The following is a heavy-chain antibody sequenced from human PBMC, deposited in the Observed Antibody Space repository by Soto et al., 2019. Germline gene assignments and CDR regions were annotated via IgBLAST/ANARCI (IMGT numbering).Heavy chain of an antibody. V-gene: IGHV4-31*03. CDR2: IYYSGST. CDR3: ARGIRDYYGSGSYRPPPHGWFDP. D-gene: IGHD3-10*01. J-gene: IGHJ5*02. Sequence: SETLSLTCTVSGGSISSGGYYWSWIRQHPGKGLEWIGYIYYSGSTYYNPSLKSRVTISVDTSKNQFSLKLSSVTAADTAVYYCARGIRDYYGSGSYRPPPHGWFDPWGQGTLVTVSS. CDR1: GGSISSGGYY.